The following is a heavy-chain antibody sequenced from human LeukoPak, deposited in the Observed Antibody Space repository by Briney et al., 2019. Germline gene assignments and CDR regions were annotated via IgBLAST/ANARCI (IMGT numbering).Heavy chain of an antibody. Sequence: GGSLRLPCAASGFTFSSYWMHWVRQAPGKGLVWVSRINSDGSSTTYADSVKGRFTISRDNAKNTLYLQMNSLRAEDTAMYYCARALYGSGNYYYPGDYWGQGTLVTVSS. CDR2: INSDGSST. D-gene: IGHD3-10*01. V-gene: IGHV3-74*01. CDR3: ARALYGSGNYYYPGDY. J-gene: IGHJ4*02. CDR1: GFTFSSYW.